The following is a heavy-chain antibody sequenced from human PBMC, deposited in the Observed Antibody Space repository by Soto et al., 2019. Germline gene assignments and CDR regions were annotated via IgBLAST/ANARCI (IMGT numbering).Heavy chain of an antibody. J-gene: IGHJ4*02. Sequence: GGSLRLSCAASGFTFSSYAMRWVRQAPGKGLEWVSAISGSGGSTYYADSVKGRFTISRDNSKNTLYLQMNSLRAEDTAVYYCAKDVVVVPAAMSRFDYWGQGTLVTVSS. CDR3: AKDVVVVPAAMSRFDY. CDR2: ISGSGGST. D-gene: IGHD2-2*01. CDR1: GFTFSSYA. V-gene: IGHV3-23*01.